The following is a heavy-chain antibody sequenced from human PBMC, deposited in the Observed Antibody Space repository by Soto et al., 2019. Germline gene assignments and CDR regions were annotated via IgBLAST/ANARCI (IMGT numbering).Heavy chain of an antibody. V-gene: IGHV3-21*01. J-gene: IGHJ4*02. CDR1: GFTFSSYS. Sequence: EVQLVESGGGLVKPGGSLRLSCAASGFTFSSYSMNWVRQAPGKGLEWVSSISSSSSYIYYADSVKGRFTISRDNAKDSLYLQMNSLRAEDTAVYYCARDLYSSSARYFDYWGQGTLVTVSS. CDR3: ARDLYSSSARYFDY. D-gene: IGHD6-6*01. CDR2: ISSSSSYI.